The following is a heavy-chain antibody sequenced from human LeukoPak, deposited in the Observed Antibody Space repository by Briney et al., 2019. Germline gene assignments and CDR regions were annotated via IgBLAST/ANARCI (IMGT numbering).Heavy chain of an antibody. Sequence: GGSLRLSCAASGFTFSSYSMSWVRQAPGKGLGWVSSISSSSSYIYYADSVKGRFTISRDNAKNSLYLQMNSLKAEDTAVYYCASLIRDYDILTGYLIYTYFDYWGQGTLVTVSS. CDR3: ASLIRDYDILTGYLIYTYFDY. V-gene: IGHV3-21*01. J-gene: IGHJ4*02. CDR2: ISSSSSYI. CDR1: GFTFSSYS. D-gene: IGHD3-9*01.